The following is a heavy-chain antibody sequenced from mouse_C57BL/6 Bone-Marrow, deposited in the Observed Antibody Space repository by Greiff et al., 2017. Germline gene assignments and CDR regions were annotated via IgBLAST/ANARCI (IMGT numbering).Heavy chain of an antibody. Sequence: VQLQQSGAELVKPGASVKISCKASGYAFSSSWMNWVKQRPGKGLEWIGQIYPGDGDTNYNGKFKGKATLTADKSSSTAYMQLSSLTSEDSAVYFCARDAMDYWGQGTSVTVSS. CDR3: ARDAMDY. V-gene: IGHV1-80*01. CDR1: GYAFSSSW. CDR2: IYPGDGDT. J-gene: IGHJ4*01.